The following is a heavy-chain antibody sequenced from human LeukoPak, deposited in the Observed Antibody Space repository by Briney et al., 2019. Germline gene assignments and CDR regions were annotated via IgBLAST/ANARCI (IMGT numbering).Heavy chain of an antibody. CDR2: INDSGET. Sequence: SETLSLTCAVSGGSFIGYHWTWIRQTPGKGLEWIGEINDSGETNYKPPRKSRVTMSVDTSQNQFSLKLTSVTAADTAVYYCARGLRYTSTQKRRKWFDAWGQGTLVTVSS. D-gene: IGHD3-16*02. J-gene: IGHJ5*02. CDR1: GGSFIGYH. V-gene: IGHV4-34*01. CDR3: ARGLRYTSTQKRRKWFDA.